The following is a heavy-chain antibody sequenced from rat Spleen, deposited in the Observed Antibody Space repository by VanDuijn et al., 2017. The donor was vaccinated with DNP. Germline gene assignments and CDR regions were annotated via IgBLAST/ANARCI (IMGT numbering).Heavy chain of an antibody. V-gene: IGHV5-20*01. CDR3: TTDLQWSLRYAMDA. CDR1: GFTFNNYY. D-gene: IGHD1-1*01. CDR2: ISYDGGST. J-gene: IGHJ4*01. Sequence: EVQLVESGGGPVQPGRSLKLSCAASGFTFNNYYMAWIRQAPKKGLEWVATISYDGGSTYYRDSVKGRFTISRDNAKSSLYLQMDSLRSEDTATYYCTTDLQWSLRYAMDAWGQGTSVTVSS.